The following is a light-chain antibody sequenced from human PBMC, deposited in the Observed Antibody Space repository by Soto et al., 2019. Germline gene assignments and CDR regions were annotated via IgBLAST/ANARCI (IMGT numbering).Light chain of an antibody. V-gene: IGKV1-6*01. CDR1: QGIRND. J-gene: IGKJ1*01. CDR2: AAS. CDR3: LQDYNYPWT. Sequence: AIQMTQSPSSLSVFVGDRVTITCRASQGIRNDLGWYKQKPGKAPKLLIYAASSLQSGVPSRFSGSGSGTDFTLTISSLQSEDFATYYCLQDYNYPWTFGQGTKVEIK.